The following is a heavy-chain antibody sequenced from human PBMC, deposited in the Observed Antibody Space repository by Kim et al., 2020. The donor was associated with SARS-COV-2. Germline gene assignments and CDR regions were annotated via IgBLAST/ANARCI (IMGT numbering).Heavy chain of an antibody. V-gene: IGHV4-34*01. D-gene: IGHD2-2*01. CDR3: ARSRYCSSTSCSVPGYYYYYYGMDV. CDR1: GGSFSGYY. J-gene: IGHJ6*02. Sequence: SETLSLTCAVYGGSFSGYYWSWIRQPPGKGLEWIGEINHSGSTNYNPSLKSRVTISVDTSKNQFSLKLSSVTAADTAVYYCARSRYCSSTSCSVPGYYYYYYGMDVWPRDHGHRLL. CDR2: INHSGST.